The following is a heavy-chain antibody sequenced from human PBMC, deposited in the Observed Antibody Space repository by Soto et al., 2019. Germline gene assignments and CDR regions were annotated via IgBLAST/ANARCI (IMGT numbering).Heavy chain of an antibody. D-gene: IGHD3-3*01. V-gene: IGHV3-15*01. CDR1: GFTFSNAW. J-gene: IGHJ4*02. CDR3: ARELPHYDFWSGPFDY. CDR2: IKSKTDGGTT. Sequence: GGSLRLSCAASGFTFSNAWMSWGRQAPGKGLEWVGRIKSKTDGGTTDYAAPVKGRFTISRDDSKNTLYLQMNSLRAEDTAVYYCARELPHYDFWSGPFDYWGQGTLVTVSS.